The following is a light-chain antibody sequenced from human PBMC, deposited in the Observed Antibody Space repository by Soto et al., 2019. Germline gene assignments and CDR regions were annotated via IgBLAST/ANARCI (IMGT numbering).Light chain of an antibody. CDR3: LQLNRYPLR. J-gene: IGKJ4*01. Sequence: QLTKTPSSLSSXXGEGVTITCRASQCISSYLAWYQQKPGKAPKLFIYAASTFQSVVPSRSCEIGLGTGYTCSTARLQCRSCANYFRLQLNRYPLRLGGGTKVDIK. CDR2: AAS. V-gene: IGKV1-9*01. CDR1: QCISSY.